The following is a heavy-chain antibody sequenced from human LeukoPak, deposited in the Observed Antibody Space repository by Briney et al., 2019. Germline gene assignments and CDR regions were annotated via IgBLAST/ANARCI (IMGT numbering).Heavy chain of an antibody. CDR2: INPSGGST. V-gene: IGHV1-46*01. Sequence: ASVKVSCKASGYTFTSYYMHWVRQAPGQGLEWMGIINPSGGSTSYAQKFQGRVTMTRDMSTSTVYMELSSLRSEDTAVYYCARDPNRDGSSFWFNWFDPWGQGTLVTVSS. D-gene: IGHD6-6*01. CDR1: GYTFTSYY. CDR3: ARDPNRDGSSFWFNWFDP. J-gene: IGHJ5*02.